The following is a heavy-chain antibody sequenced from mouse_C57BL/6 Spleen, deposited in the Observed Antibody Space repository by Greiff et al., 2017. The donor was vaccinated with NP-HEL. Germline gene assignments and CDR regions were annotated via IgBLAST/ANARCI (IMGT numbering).Heavy chain of an antibody. D-gene: IGHD4-1*01. CDR2: INPNNGGT. V-gene: IGHV1-18*01. J-gene: IGHJ3*01. Sequence: VQLQQSGPELVKPGASVKIPCKASGYTFTDYYMDWVKQSHGKSLEWIGDINPNNGGTIYNQKFKGKATLTVDKSSSTAYMELRSLTSEDTAVYYCARKTGSTFAYWGQGTLVTVSA. CDR1: GYTFTDYY. CDR3: ARKTGSTFAY.